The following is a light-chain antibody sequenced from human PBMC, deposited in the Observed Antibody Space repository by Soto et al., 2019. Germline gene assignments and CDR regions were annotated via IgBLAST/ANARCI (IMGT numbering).Light chain of an antibody. CDR1: QSVRSF. V-gene: IGKV3-11*01. J-gene: IGKJ2*01. CDR2: DAS. CDR3: QQPSNWPHT. Sequence: EIVLTQSPATLSLSPGERATLSCRASQSVRSFLAWYQQKPGQAPSLLIFDASNRATGIPARFSGSASGTDFTLTISSREAEDFEVDYCQQPSNWPHTFGQGNKLEIK.